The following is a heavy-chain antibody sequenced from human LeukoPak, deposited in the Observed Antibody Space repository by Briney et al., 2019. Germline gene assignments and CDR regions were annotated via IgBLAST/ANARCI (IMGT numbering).Heavy chain of an antibody. CDR3: ATESSLSN. Sequence: GGTLRLSCVGSGFNFGSYAMDWVRQAPGKGLEWVGDISYDGGYQSYAVSVRGRFTIFRDNSKNTMYLQMDSLRVEDAAVYYCATESSLSNWGRGTLVTVSS. J-gene: IGHJ4*02. V-gene: IGHV3-30*04. CDR2: ISYDGGYQ. CDR1: GFNFGSYA.